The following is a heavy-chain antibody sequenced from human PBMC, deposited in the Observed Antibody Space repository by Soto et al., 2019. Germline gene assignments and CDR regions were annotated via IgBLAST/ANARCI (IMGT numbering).Heavy chain of an antibody. V-gene: IGHV5-10-1*01. CDR1: GYSFAGYW. CDR3: ARQIYDSDTGPNFQYYFDS. J-gene: IGHJ4*02. CDR2: IDPSDSQT. D-gene: IGHD3-22*01. Sequence: GESLKISCKGYGYSFAGYWITWVRQKPGKGLEWMGRIDPSDSQTYYSPSFRGHVTISATKSITTVFLQWSSLRASDTAMYYCARQIYDSDTGPNFQYYFDSWGQGTPVTVSS.